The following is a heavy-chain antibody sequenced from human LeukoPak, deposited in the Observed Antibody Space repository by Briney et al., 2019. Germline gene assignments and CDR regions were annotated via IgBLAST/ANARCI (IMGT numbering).Heavy chain of an antibody. Sequence: ASVKVSCTASGYTFTSYYMHWVRQAPGQGLEWMGIINPSGGSTNYAQKFQGRVTMTRDMSTSTVYMELSSLRSEDTAVYYCARGRRGYSYGYSYYYYMDVWGKGTTVTISS. J-gene: IGHJ6*03. CDR2: INPSGGST. V-gene: IGHV1-46*01. D-gene: IGHD5-18*01. CDR1: GYTFTSYY. CDR3: ARGRRGYSYGYSYYYYMDV.